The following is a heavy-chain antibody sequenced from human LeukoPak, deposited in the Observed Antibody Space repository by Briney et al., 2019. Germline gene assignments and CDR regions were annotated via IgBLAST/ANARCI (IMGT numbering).Heavy chain of an antibody. D-gene: IGHD6-19*01. V-gene: IGHV3-23*01. CDR1: GFTFSSYA. Sequence: GGSLRLSCAASGFTFSSYAMSWVRQAPGKGLEWVSAISGSGGSTYYADSVKGRFTISRDNSKNTLYLQMNSLRAEDTAVYYCANAREQWLVLIAYWGQGTLVTVSS. J-gene: IGHJ4*02. CDR2: ISGSGGST. CDR3: ANAREQWLVLIAY.